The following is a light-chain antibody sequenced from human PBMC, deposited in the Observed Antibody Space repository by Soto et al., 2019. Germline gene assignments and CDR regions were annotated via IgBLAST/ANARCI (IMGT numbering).Light chain of an antibody. CDR1: VSHIGAHNF. V-gene: IGLV2-14*03. CDR2: EVI. J-gene: IGLJ1*01. CDR3: NSYTTSNTFV. Sequence: QCSSTQPASVFGSRGQAICVSCSGTVSHIGAHNFVSWYQQHPGKAPKLIIYEVINRPSGVSDRFSGSKSGNTASLTISGLQSEDEADYYCNSYTTSNTFVFGSGTKVTVL.